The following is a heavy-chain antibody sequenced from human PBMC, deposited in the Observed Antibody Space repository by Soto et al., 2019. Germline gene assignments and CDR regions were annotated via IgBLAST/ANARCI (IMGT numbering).Heavy chain of an antibody. Sequence: HPGGSLRLSCAASGFTLNDYAMHWVRQVPGKGLEWVSSIDWNAETLDYAESVKGRFTISRDNAKNSLYLQINSLRTEDTALYYCTKCRSSWVESGMEVWGQGTTVTAP. V-gene: IGHV3-9*01. J-gene: IGHJ6*02. CDR1: GFTLNDYA. CDR3: TKCRSSWVESGMEV. CDR2: IDWNAETL.